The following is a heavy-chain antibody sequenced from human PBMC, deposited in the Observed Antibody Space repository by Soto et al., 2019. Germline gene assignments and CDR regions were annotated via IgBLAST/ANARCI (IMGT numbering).Heavy chain of an antibody. D-gene: IGHD2-15*01. CDR1: GASISGYY. V-gene: IGHV4-4*07. J-gene: IGHJ4*02. Sequence: SETLSLTCTVSGASISGYYWSWIRKSAGKGLEWIGRIYATGTTYYNPSFKSRLSLSIDRTRNQFSLSLSSMTAADKAVHYCARGGGYDSFDFWGQGIQVTVSS. CDR2: IYATGTT. CDR3: ARGGGYDSFDF.